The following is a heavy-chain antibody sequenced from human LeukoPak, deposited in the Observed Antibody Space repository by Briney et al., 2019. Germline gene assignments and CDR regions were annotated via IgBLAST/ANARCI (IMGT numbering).Heavy chain of an antibody. Sequence: GGSLRLSCAASGFIFSDYYINWLRQAPGKGLEWVGFIRSKAYGGTTEYAASVKGRFTISRDDSKSIAYLQMNSLKTEDTAVYYCTRDAPSWGYYDSSDDAFDIWGQGTMVTVSS. J-gene: IGHJ3*02. V-gene: IGHV3-49*03. CDR1: GFIFSDYY. CDR3: TRDAPSWGYYDSSDDAFDI. D-gene: IGHD3-22*01. CDR2: IRSKAYGGTT.